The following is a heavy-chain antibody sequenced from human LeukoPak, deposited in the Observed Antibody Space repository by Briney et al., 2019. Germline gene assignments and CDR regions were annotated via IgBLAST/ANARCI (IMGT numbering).Heavy chain of an antibody. CDR2: ISYDGSNK. CDR1: GFTFSSYG. CDR3: AREGIAAAWLLDDGMDV. J-gene: IGHJ6*02. Sequence: NPGGSLRLSCAASGFTFSSYGMHWVRQAPGKGLEWGAVISYDGSNKYYADSVKGRFTISRDNSKNTLYLQMNSLRAEDTAVYYCAREGIAAAWLLDDGMDVWGQGTTVTVSS. D-gene: IGHD6-25*01. V-gene: IGHV3-30*03.